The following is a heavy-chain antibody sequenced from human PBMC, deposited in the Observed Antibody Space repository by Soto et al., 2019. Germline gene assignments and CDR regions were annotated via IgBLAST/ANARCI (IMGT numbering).Heavy chain of an antibody. CDR2: ISTYNENT. CDR1: GYTFTRYG. V-gene: IGHV1-18*01. J-gene: IGHJ4*03. Sequence: ASVRVSCKASGYTFTRYGFSWVRQAPGQGLEWMGRISTYNENTKYAQKFQGRVTMTTDTSTSTAYMELRSLTSDETSVYSCAGEGYCRSGSCALNYHAYFRMDFCAEGTLVTV. D-gene: IGHD2-15*01. CDR3: AGEGYCRSGSCALNYHAYFRMDF.